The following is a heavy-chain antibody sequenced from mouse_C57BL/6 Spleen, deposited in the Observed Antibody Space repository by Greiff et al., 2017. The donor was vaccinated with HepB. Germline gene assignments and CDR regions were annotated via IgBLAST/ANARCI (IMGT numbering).Heavy chain of an antibody. J-gene: IGHJ3*01. Sequence: EVHLVESGGGLVKPGGSLKHPCAASGFTFSSYAMSWVRQTPEKRLEWVATISDGGSYTYYPDNVKGRFTISRDNAKNNLYLQMSHLKSEDTAMYYCARDHDYDVAYWCHGTLVTVSP. D-gene: IGHD2-4*01. V-gene: IGHV5-4*01. CDR1: GFTFSSYA. CDR2: ISDGGSYT. CDR3: ARDHDYDVAY.